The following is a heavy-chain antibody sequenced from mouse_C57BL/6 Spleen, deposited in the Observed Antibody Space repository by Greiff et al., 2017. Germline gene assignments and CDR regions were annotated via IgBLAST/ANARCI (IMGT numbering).Heavy chain of an antibody. CDR3: ARSRDGYYPAWFAY. CDR1: GYTFTDYN. D-gene: IGHD2-3*01. CDR2: INPNNGGT. J-gene: IGHJ3*01. Sequence: EVQLQESGPELVKPGASVKIPCKASGYTFTDYNMDWVKQSHGKSLEWIGDINPNNGGTIYNQKFKGKATLTVDKSSSTAYMELRSLTSEDTAVYYGARSRDGYYPAWFAYWGQGTLVTVSA. V-gene: IGHV1-18*01.